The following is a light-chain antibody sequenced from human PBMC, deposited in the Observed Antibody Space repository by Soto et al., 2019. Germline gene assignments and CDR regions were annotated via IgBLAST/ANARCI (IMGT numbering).Light chain of an antibody. CDR1: SSDIGGYKY. CDR3: SSYAGSNNLGV. CDR2: EVS. J-gene: IGLJ3*02. V-gene: IGLV2-8*01. Sequence: QSVLTQPPSASGSPGQSVTISCTGTSSDIGGYKYVSWYQHHPGKAPKVMIYEVSKRPSGVPDRFSGSKSGNTASLTVSGLQPEDEADYYCSSYAGSNNLGVFGGGTKLTVL.